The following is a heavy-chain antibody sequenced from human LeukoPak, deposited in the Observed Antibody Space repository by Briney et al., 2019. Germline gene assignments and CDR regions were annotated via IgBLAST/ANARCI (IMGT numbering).Heavy chain of an antibody. J-gene: IGHJ1*01. CDR1: GFTFDDYA. D-gene: IGHD6-19*01. Sequence: GGSLRLSCAASGFTFDDYAMHWVRQAPGKGLEWVLGISWNSGSIGYADSVKGRFTISRDNAKNSLYLQMNSLRAEDTALYYCAKDRTPGYSSGWEYFQHWGQGTLVTVSS. CDR2: ISWNSGSI. V-gene: IGHV3-9*01. CDR3: AKDRTPGYSSGWEYFQH.